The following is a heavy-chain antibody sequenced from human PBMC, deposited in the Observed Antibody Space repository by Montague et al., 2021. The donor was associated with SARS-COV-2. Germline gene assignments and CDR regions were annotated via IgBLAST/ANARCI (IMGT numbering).Heavy chain of an antibody. V-gene: IGHV3-23*01. Sequence: SLRLSCAASGFSFSSYAMSWVRQAPGKGLEWVSAISGSGGSTYYSDSVKGRFTISRDNSKNTLYLQMNSLRAEDTAVYYCAKVGSSWYHGYYYGMDVRGQGTPVTVSS. CDR3: AKVGSSWYHGYYYGMDV. CDR1: GFSFSSYA. D-gene: IGHD6-13*01. CDR2: ISGSGGST. J-gene: IGHJ6*02.